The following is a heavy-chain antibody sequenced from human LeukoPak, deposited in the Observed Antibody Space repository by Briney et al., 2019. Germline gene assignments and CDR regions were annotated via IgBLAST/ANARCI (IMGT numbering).Heavy chain of an antibody. CDR2: IIPIFGTA. Sequence: ASVKVSCKASGGTFSSYSISWVRQAPGQGLEWMGGIIPIFGTANYAQKFQGRVTITADKSTSTAYMELSSLRCDDTAVYYCARDRSEAVAGTGYFDYWGQGTLVTVSS. J-gene: IGHJ4*02. CDR3: ARDRSEAVAGTGYFDY. CDR1: GGTFSSYS. D-gene: IGHD6-19*01. V-gene: IGHV1-69*06.